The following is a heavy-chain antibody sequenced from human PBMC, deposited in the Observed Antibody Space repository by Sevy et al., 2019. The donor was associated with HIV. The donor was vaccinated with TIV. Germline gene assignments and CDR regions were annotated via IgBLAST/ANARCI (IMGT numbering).Heavy chain of an antibody. D-gene: IGHD3-10*01. CDR1: GFTFNTYT. V-gene: IGHV3-21*01. CDR3: ARPYGSGSWEAFDI. CDR2: ISSSSNYI. J-gene: IGHJ3*02. Sequence: GGSLRLSCTASGFTFNTYTMNWVRQAPGKGLEWVSSISSSSNYIYYADSMKGRFTISRDNANNSLYLQMNSLGAEDTAVYYCARPYGSGSWEAFDIWGQGTMVTVSS.